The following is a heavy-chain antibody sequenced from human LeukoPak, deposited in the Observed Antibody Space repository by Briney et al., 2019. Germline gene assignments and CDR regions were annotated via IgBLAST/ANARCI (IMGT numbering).Heavy chain of an antibody. V-gene: IGHV4-34*01. CDR3: GKYDYGWGSPKDVFEI. CDR2: INHSGST. Sequence: PSETLSLTCAVYGGSFSGYYWSWIRQPPGKGLEWIGEINHSGSTNYNPSLKSRVTISVDTSKNQFSLKLSSVTAADTAVYYCGKYDYGWGSPKDVFEIWAQGKMVTVSS. CDR1: GGSFSGYY. D-gene: IGHD3-16*01. J-gene: IGHJ3*02.